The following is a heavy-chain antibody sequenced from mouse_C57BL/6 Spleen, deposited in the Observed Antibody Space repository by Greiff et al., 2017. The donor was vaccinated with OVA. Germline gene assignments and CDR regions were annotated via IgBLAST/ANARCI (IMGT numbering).Heavy chain of an antibody. CDR3: ARDYGEC. CDR1: GYTFTDYY. Sequence: QVQLQQSGAELVRPGASVKLSCKASGYTFTDYYINWVKQRPGQGLEWIARIYPGSGNTYYNEKFKGKATLTAEKSSSTAYMQLSSLTSEDSAVYFCARDYGECWGKGTTLTVAS. CDR2: IYPGSGNT. D-gene: IGHD2-13*01. V-gene: IGHV1-76*01. J-gene: IGHJ2*01.